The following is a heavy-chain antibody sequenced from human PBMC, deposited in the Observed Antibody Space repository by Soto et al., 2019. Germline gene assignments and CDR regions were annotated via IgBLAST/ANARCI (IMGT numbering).Heavy chain of an antibody. V-gene: IGHV3-21*01. Sequence: GGSLRLSCAASGFTFSSYSMNWVRQAPGKGLEWVSSISSSSSYIYYADSVKGRFTISRDNAKNSLYLQMNSLRAEDTAVYYCARAPKYSGSYLVYPYWGQGTLVTVSS. CDR1: GFTFSSYS. CDR3: ARAPKYSGSYLVYPY. J-gene: IGHJ4*02. CDR2: ISSSSSYI. D-gene: IGHD1-26*01.